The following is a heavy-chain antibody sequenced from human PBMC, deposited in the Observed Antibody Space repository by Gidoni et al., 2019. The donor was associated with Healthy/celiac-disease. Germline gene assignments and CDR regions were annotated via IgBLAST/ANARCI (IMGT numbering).Heavy chain of an antibody. CDR1: GFTFSSYG. V-gene: IGHV3-33*01. Sequence: QVPLVASGGGVVQPGRSLRLSCAASGFTFSSYGMHWVRQAPGKGLEWVAVIGYDGSNKYYADSVKGRFTISRDNSKNTLYLQMNSLRAEDTAVYYCARDLYSNYDYYDGMDVWGQGTTVTVSS. D-gene: IGHD4-4*01. J-gene: IGHJ6*02. CDR3: ARDLYSNYDYYDGMDV. CDR2: IGYDGSNK.